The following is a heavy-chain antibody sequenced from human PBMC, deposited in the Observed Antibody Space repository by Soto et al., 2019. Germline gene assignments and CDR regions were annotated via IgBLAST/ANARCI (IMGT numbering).Heavy chain of an antibody. J-gene: IGHJ4*02. CDR3: ARARATVTGGYYFDY. V-gene: IGHV1-69*13. CDR2: IIPIFGTA. Sequence: SVKVSCKASGGTFSSYAISWVRQAPGQGLEWMGGIIPIFGTANYAQKFQGRVTITADESTSTVYMELSSLRSEDTAVYYCARARATVTGGYYFDYWGQGTLVTVSS. CDR1: GGTFSSYA. D-gene: IGHD4-17*01.